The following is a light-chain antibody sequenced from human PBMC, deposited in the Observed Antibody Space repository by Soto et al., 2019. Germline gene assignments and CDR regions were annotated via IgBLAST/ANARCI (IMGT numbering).Light chain of an antibody. J-gene: IGKJ3*01. CDR3: QQYYRSFT. CDR2: AAS. CDR1: QGISSY. V-gene: IGKV1-8*01. Sequence: AIRMTQSPSSFSASRGDRVTITCRASQGISSYLAWYQQKPGKAPKLLIYAASTLQSGVPSRFSGSGSGTDFTLTISCLQSEDFATYYCQQYYRSFTFGPGTKVDIK.